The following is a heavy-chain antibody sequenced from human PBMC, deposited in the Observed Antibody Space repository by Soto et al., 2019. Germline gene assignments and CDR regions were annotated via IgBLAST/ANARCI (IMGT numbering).Heavy chain of an antibody. CDR1: GFTFSTYG. D-gene: IGHD1-20*01. V-gene: IGHV3-30*18. CDR3: AKDITRHYYGMDV. Sequence: PGGSLRLSCAASGFTFSTYGMHWVRQAPGKGLEWVAVISYDGSNTYYADSVKGRFTISRDNSKNTLYLQMNSLRAEDTAVYYCAKDITRHYYGMDVWGQGTAVTVSS. CDR2: ISYDGSNT. J-gene: IGHJ6*02.